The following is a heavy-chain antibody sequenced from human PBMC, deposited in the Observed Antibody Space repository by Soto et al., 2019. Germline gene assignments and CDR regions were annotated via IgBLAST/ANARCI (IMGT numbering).Heavy chain of an antibody. CDR3: ARGRITIFGVVILRDGMDV. J-gene: IGHJ6*02. CDR1: GGTFSSYA. Sequence: SVKVSGKASGGTFSSYAISWVRQAPGQGLEWMGGIIPIFGTANYAQKFQGRVTITADESTSTAYMELSSLRSEDTAVYYCARGRITIFGVVILRDGMDVWGQGTTVTVSS. D-gene: IGHD3-3*01. CDR2: IIPIFGTA. V-gene: IGHV1-69*13.